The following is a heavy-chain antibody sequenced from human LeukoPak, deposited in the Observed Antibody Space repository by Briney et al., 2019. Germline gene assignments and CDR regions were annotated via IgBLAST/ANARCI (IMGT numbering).Heavy chain of an antibody. CDR2: ITRSSSTI. CDR3: ARAVAVAGTGLFLYYFDY. CDR1: GFTFSSYS. Sequence: PGGSLRLSCAASGFTFSSYSMNWVRQAPGKGLEWISYITRSSSTIYYADSAKGRFTISRDNAKKSLYLQMNNLRVEDTAVYYCARAVAVAGTGLFLYYFDYWGQGTLVTVSS. D-gene: IGHD6-19*01. V-gene: IGHV3-48*01. J-gene: IGHJ4*02.